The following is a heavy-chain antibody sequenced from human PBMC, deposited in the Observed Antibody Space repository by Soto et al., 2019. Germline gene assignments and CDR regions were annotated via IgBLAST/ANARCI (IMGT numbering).Heavy chain of an antibody. CDR1: GGSISSYY. V-gene: IGHV4-59*01. J-gene: IGHJ6*02. CDR2: IYYSGST. Sequence: SETLSLTCTVSGGSISSYYWSWIRQPPGKGLEWIGYIYYSGSTNYNPSLKSRVTISVDTSKNQFSLKLSSVTAADTAVYYCATGRADSAHFYYYYGMDVWGQGTTVTVSS. CDR3: ATGRADSAHFYYYYGMDV. D-gene: IGHD6-6*01.